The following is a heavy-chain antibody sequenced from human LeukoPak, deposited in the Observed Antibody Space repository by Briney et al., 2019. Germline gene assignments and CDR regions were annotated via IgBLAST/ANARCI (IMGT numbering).Heavy chain of an antibody. J-gene: IGHJ4*02. Sequence: GGSLSLSCAASGFIFSTFAMGWVRQAPGKGLEWVSYISGSGSTLYYADSVKGRFTISRDNAKNSLYLQMNSLRAEDTAVYYCARGLEVGSSGYFYSIPLDYWGQGTLVTVSS. CDR2: ISGSGSTL. CDR1: GFIFSTFA. V-gene: IGHV3-48*03. D-gene: IGHD3-22*01. CDR3: ARGLEVGSSGYFYSIPLDY.